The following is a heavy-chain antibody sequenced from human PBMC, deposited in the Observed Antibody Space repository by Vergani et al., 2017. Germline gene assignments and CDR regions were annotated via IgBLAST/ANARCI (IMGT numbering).Heavy chain of an antibody. D-gene: IGHD3-10*01. Sequence: EVQLVESGGGLVKPGGSLRLSCAASGFTFSNAWMSWVRQAPGKGLEWVGRIKSKTDGGTTDYAAPVKGRFTISRDNSKNTLYLQMGSLRAEDMAVYYCARSPPSMVAGYYYYGMDVWGQGTTVTVSS. CDR2: IKSKTDGGTT. CDR1: GFTFSNAW. V-gene: IGHV3-15*01. J-gene: IGHJ6*02. CDR3: ARSPPSMVAGYYYYGMDV.